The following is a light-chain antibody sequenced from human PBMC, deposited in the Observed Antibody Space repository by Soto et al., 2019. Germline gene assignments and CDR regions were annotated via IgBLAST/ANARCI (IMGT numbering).Light chain of an antibody. CDR2: GAS. CDR1: QSIGKH. J-gene: IGKJ5*01. CDR3: QQGYSSLAT. Sequence: DIQMTQSPSVLSASVGDSVTITCRASQSIGKHLNWYQQKPGKAPKFLIYGASTLQSGVPSRFTGSGSGTDFALTVNSLQAEDFATYYCQQGYSSLATFGQGTRLEI. V-gene: IGKV1-39*01.